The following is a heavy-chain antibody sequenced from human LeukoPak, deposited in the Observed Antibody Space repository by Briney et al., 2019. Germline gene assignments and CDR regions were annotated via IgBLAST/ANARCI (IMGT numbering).Heavy chain of an antibody. CDR2: ISWDGGST. Sequence: GGSLRLSCAASGFTFNDYAMHWVRQAPGKGLKRVSLISWDGGSTYYADSVKGRFPISRDNAKNSLYLQMNSLRAEDTALYYCASGGIYYGAAFDFWGQGTLVTVSS. CDR3: ASGGIYYGAAFDF. D-gene: IGHD1-26*01. V-gene: IGHV3-43D*03. J-gene: IGHJ4*02. CDR1: GFTFNDYA.